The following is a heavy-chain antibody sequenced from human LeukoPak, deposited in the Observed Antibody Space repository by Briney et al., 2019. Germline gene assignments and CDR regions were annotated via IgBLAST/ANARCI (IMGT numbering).Heavy chain of an antibody. V-gene: IGHV4-34*01. J-gene: IGHJ5*02. CDR2: INHSGSN. CDR3: ARIRDYDR. CDR1: GGSFSGYY. Sequence: KPSETLSLTCAVYGGSFSGYYWSWVRQPPGKGQEWIWAINHSGSNNYNPSLESRVTISVDKSKNQFSLKLRSVTAADTAVYYCARIRDYDRWGQGTLVTVSS. D-gene: IGHD3-16*01.